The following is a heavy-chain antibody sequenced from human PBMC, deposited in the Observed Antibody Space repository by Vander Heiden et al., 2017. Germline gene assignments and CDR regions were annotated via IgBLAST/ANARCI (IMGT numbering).Heavy chain of an antibody. CDR1: GGTFSRSA. CDR3: ARDTVVTPNYFDY. D-gene: IGHD2-21*02. J-gene: IGHJ4*02. V-gene: IGHV1-69*01. CDR2: IIPIFGTA. Sequence: QVQLVQSGAEVQKPGSSVQVSCKASGGTFSRSAISWVRQATGQGLEWMGGIIPIFGTANYAQKFQGRVTITADESTSTAYMELSSLRSEDTAVYYCARDTVVTPNYFDYWGQGTLVTVSS.